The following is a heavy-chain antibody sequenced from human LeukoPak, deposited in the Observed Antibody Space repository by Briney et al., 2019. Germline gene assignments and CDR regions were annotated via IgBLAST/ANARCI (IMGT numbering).Heavy chain of an antibody. CDR2: IIPIFGTA. J-gene: IGHJ4*02. D-gene: IGHD3-10*01. V-gene: IGHV1-69*13. CDR1: GGTFSSYA. CDR3: AREHTYYYGSGSYSVWDY. Sequence: GASVKVSCMASGGTFSSYAIRWVRQAAGRGREWMGGIIPIFGTANYAQKFQGRVTITADESTSTAYMELSSLRSEDTAVYYCAREHTYYYGSGSYSVWDYWGQGTLVTVSS.